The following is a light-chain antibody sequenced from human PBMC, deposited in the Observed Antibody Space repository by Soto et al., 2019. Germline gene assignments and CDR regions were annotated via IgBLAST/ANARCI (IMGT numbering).Light chain of an antibody. Sequence: EIVLTQSPGTLSLSPGEGATLSCRASQSVSRSYLAWYQQKPGQAPRLLIYDASYRATGIPGRFSGSGSGTDFTLTISRLEPEDFAVYYCQQYGSSYVTFGQGTKLEIK. CDR3: QQYGSSYVT. J-gene: IGKJ2*01. V-gene: IGKV3-20*01. CDR1: QSVSRSY. CDR2: DAS.